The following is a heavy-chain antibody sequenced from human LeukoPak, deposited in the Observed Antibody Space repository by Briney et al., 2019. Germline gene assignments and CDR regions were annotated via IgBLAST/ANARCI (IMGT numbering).Heavy chain of an antibody. D-gene: IGHD1-26*01. Sequence: SSETLSLTCTVSGGSISSYYWSWIRQPAGKGLEWIGRIYTSGSTNYNPSLKSRVTMSVDTSKNQFSLKLSSVTAADTAVYYCARELEGATTHWYFDLWGRGTLVTVSS. CDR1: GGSISSYY. CDR3: ARELEGATTHWYFDL. J-gene: IGHJ2*01. V-gene: IGHV4-4*07. CDR2: IYTSGST.